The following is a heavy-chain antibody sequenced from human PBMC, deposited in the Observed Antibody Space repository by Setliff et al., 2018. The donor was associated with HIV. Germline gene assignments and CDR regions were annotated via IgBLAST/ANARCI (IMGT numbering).Heavy chain of an antibody. CDR1: GYTFTSYA. D-gene: IGHD6-13*01. V-gene: IGHV1-3*01. Sequence: ASVKVSCKASGYTFTSYAMHWVRQAPGQRLEWMGWINAGNGNTNYSQKFQGRVTITRDTSASTAYMELSSLRSEDTAVYYCARAGYSSSWYDNAFDIWGQGTMVTVSS. J-gene: IGHJ3*02. CDR3: ARAGYSSSWYDNAFDI. CDR2: INAGNGNT.